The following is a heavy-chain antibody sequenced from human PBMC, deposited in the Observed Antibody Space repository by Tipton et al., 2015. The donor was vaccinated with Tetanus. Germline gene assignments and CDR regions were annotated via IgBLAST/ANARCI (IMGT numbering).Heavy chain of an antibody. CDR2: VHNSGST. J-gene: IGHJ3*01. V-gene: IGHV4-59*01. Sequence: TLSLTCTVSGGSISTYYWSWVRQPPGRGLEWIGNVHNSGSTKYSPSLRSRVTLSVDTSKNQFSLKLSAVTAADTAVYYCARTAIFGVITYRAFDLWGLGTMVTVSS. D-gene: IGHD3-3*01. CDR3: ARTAIFGVITYRAFDL. CDR1: GGSISTYY.